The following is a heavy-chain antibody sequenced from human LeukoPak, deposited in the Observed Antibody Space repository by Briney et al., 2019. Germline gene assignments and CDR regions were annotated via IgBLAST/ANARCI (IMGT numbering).Heavy chain of an antibody. D-gene: IGHD3-22*01. CDR1: GGSISSGDYY. J-gene: IGHJ4*02. CDR3: ARKTVYYYDSSGQYYFDY. Sequence: SETLSLTCTVSGGSISSGDYYWSWIRQPPGKGLEWIGYIYYSGSTYYNPSLKSRVTISVDTSKNQFSLKLSSVTAADTAVYYCARKTVYYYDSSGQYYFDYWGQGTLVTVSS. V-gene: IGHV4-30-4*08. CDR2: IYYSGST.